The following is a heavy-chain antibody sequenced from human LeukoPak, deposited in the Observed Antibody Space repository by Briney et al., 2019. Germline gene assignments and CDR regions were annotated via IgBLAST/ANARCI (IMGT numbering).Heavy chain of an antibody. Sequence: ASVKVSCKASGYTFTGYYMHWVRQAPGQGLEWMGWINPNSGGTNYAQKFQGWVTMTRDTSISTAYMKLSRLRSDDTAVYYCARDGSVTPGYFDYWGQGTLVTVSS. V-gene: IGHV1-2*04. D-gene: IGHD4-23*01. J-gene: IGHJ4*02. CDR1: GYTFTGYY. CDR2: INPNSGGT. CDR3: ARDGSVTPGYFDY.